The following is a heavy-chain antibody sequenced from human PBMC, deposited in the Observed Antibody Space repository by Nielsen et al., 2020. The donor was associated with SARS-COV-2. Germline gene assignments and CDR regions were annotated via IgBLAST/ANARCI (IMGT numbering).Heavy chain of an antibody. Sequence: GESLKISCAASGFTFSNFARRWVRQAPGKGLEGVSRFSPGGGATNCADSVKGRFTISRDNSKNTVFLQMNSLRADDTALYCCARGLGSYGPHPHYYWYYYMDVWGKGTTVTVSS. D-gene: IGHD5-18*01. CDR1: GFTFSNFA. CDR2: FSPGGGAT. CDR3: ARGLGSYGPHPHYYWYYYMDV. J-gene: IGHJ6*03. V-gene: IGHV3-23*01.